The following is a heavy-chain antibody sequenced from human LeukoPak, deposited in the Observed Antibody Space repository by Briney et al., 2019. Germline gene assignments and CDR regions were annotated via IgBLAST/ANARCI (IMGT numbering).Heavy chain of an antibody. Sequence: GGSLRLSCAASGFTFSSYGMHWVRQAPGKGLEWVAVIWYDGSNKYYADSVKGRFTISRDNSKNTLYLQMNSLRAEDTAVYYRAREASGDLFDIAPAAMYRGAFDIWGQGTMVTVSS. CDR3: AREASGDLFDIAPAAMYRGAFDI. CDR1: GFTFSSYG. CDR2: IWYDGSNK. D-gene: IGHD2-2*01. V-gene: IGHV3-33*01. J-gene: IGHJ3*02.